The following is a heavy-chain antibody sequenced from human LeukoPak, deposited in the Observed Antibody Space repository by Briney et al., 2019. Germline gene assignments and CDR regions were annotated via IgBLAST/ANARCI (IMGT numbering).Heavy chain of an antibody. J-gene: IGHJ4*02. Sequence: GGSLRLSCAASGFSFSSYAMTWVRQAPGKGLEWVSGISGSGSSTYYADSVKGRFTLSRDYPKNTLYLQMNSLRAEDTAVYFCAKYSGSYYYPPNWDSWGQGTLVTVSS. D-gene: IGHD1-26*01. V-gene: IGHV3-23*01. CDR3: AKYSGSYYYPPNWDS. CDR1: GFSFSSYA. CDR2: ISGSGSST.